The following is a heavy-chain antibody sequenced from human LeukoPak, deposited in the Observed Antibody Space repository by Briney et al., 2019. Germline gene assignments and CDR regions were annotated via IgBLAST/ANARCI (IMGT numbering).Heavy chain of an antibody. CDR1: GYSFSGYY. D-gene: IGHD3-3*01. CDR2: INPNTGGT. V-gene: IGHV1-2*06. J-gene: IGHJ4*02. Sequence: ASVKVPCKASGYSFSGYYIHWVRQAPGQGLEWMGRINPNTGGTNYAQTFQGRVTLTRDTSINTAYMELSGLRSDDTAVFYCARATIFGVVPDFWGQGTLVTVSS. CDR3: ARATIFGVVPDF.